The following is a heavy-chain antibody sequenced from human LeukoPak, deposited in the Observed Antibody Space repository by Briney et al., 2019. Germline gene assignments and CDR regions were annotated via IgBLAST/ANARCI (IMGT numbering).Heavy chain of an antibody. CDR2: ISFGDSDS. CDR1: GYSFTSYW. Sequence: GESLKISCKGSGYSFTSYWIGWVRQMPGKGLEWVGIISFGDSDSRYSPSIQGQVTISVDKSINTAYLQWSSLKASGTAMYFCATARPHRGFDVWGQGTMVTVSS. J-gene: IGHJ3*01. CDR3: ATARPHRGFDV. V-gene: IGHV5-51*01.